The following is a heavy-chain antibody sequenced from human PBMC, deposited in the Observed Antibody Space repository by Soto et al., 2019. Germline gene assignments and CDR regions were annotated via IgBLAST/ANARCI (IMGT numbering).Heavy chain of an antibody. CDR2: ISYDGSNK. CDR1: GFTFSSYG. J-gene: IGHJ4*02. D-gene: IGHD1-26*01. V-gene: IGHV3-30*03. CDR3: ARSPYSVSYLAYFDY. Sequence: QVQLVESERGVVQPGRSLRLSCAASGFTFSSYGMHWVRQAPGKGLEWVAVISYDGSNKYYADSVKGRFTISRDNSKNTLYLQMNSLRAEDTAVYYCARSPYSVSYLAYFDYWGQGTLVTVSS.